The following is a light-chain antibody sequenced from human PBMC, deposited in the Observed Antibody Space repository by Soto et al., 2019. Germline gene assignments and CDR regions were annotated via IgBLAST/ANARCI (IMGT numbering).Light chain of an antibody. CDR2: SNN. CDR3: AAWDDSLNGPV. J-gene: IGLJ2*01. Sequence: QAVVTQPPSASGTPGQRVTISCSGSSSNIGSNTVNWYQQLPGTAPKLLIYSNNQRPSGVPDRFSRSKSGTSASLAISGLQSEDEADYYCAAWDDSLNGPVFGGGTKVTVL. CDR1: SSNIGSNT. V-gene: IGLV1-44*01.